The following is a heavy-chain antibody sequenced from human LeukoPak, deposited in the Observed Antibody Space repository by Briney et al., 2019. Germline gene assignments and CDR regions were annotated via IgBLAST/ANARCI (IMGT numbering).Heavy chain of an antibody. CDR1: GYTFTDYF. J-gene: IGHJ4*02. Sequence: ASVKVSREASGYTFTDYFLHWVRQAPGRGLEWMAWINPKTGDTKYAQNFQGRVTVTRDTSISTLYMELTRLMSDDTAVYYCARVRDVTGLLYWGQGNLVTVSS. D-gene: IGHD2/OR15-2a*01. V-gene: IGHV1-2*02. CDR2: INPKTGDT. CDR3: ARVRDVTGLLY.